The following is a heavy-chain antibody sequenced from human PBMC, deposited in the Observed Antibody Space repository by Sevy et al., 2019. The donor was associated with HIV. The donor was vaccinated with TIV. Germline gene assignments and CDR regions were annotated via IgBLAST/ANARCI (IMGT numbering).Heavy chain of an antibody. CDR1: GFTFRNYA. CDR3: AREGQLWFVYYFDN. V-gene: IGHV3-30*09. J-gene: IGHJ4*02. Sequence: GGSLRLSCTASGFTFRNYAMNWVRQAPGKALERVALISYDGSNKYYADSVRGRFAISRDNSKNTLYLQMNSLRPEDTAIYYCAREGQLWFVYYFDNWGQGTLVTVSS. CDR2: ISYDGSNK. D-gene: IGHD3-10*01.